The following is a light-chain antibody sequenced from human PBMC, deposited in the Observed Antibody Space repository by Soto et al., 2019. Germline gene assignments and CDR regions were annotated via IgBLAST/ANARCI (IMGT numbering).Light chain of an antibody. V-gene: IGKV3-20*01. CDR1: QSIASNY. J-gene: IGKJ2*01. Sequence: EIVLTQSPGTLSLSPGETATLSCRASQSIASNYLAWYQQKPGRSPRLLIYGALNRATGIADRFSGSGSGTDFPLTISRLKPEDSAVYYCQQSGGSPYTFGQGTKLETK. CDR2: GAL. CDR3: QQSGGSPYT.